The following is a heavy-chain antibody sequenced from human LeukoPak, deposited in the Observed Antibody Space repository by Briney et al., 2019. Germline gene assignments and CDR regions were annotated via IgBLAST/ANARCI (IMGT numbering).Heavy chain of an antibody. D-gene: IGHD5-18*01. CDR1: VGSFSGYY. Sequence: PSETLSLTCAVYVGSFSGYYWRWIRQPPGKGLEWIGEINHSRSTNYNPSLKSRVTISVDTSKNQFSLKLRSVTAADTAVYYCVCGYSYGLTDYWGQGTLVTVSS. CDR2: INHSRST. CDR3: VCGYSYGLTDY. V-gene: IGHV4-34*01. J-gene: IGHJ4*02.